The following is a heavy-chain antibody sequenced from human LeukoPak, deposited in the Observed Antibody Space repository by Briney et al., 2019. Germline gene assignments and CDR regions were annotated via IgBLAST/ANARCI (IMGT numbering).Heavy chain of an antibody. CDR3: AGDLGRSGIGVVIYWYFDL. Sequence: GGSLRLSCAASGFPFSSYSIHWVRQAPGKGLEWVAVISYDGSIKYYADSVKGRFTISRDNSKNTLLLQLNSLKAEDTAVYYCAGDLGRSGIGVVIYWYFDLWGRGTLVTVSS. CDR2: ISYDGSIK. D-gene: IGHD3-22*01. CDR1: GFPFSSYS. V-gene: IGHV3-30-3*01. J-gene: IGHJ2*01.